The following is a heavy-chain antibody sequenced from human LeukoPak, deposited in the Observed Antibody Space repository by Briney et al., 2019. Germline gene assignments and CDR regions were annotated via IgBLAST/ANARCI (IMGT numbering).Heavy chain of an antibody. Sequence: SQTLSLTCTVSGDSISRYYWSWIRHPPGKGLEWIGDIYYSGSPNYNPSLKSRVTLSVDTSKNQCSLKLSSVAAADTAVYYCARGYKRGYSYAVGYWGQGTLVSVSS. CDR1: GDSISRYY. D-gene: IGHD5-18*01. J-gene: IGHJ4*02. V-gene: IGHV4-59*01. CDR3: ARGYKRGYSYAVGY. CDR2: IYYSGSP.